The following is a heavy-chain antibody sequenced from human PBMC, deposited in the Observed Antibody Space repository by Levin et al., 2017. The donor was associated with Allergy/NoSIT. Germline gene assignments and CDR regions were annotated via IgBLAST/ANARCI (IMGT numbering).Heavy chain of an antibody. V-gene: IGHV4-39*01. Sequence: RSQTLSLTCTVSGGSISSSSYYWGWIRQPPGKGLEWIGSIYYSGSTYYNPSLKSRVTISVDTSKNQFSLKLSSVTAADTAVYYCARLEYSSGWYGGWFDPWGQGTLVTVSS. J-gene: IGHJ5*02. CDR2: IYYSGST. CDR1: GGSISSSSYY. CDR3: ARLEYSSGWYGGWFDP. D-gene: IGHD6-19*01.